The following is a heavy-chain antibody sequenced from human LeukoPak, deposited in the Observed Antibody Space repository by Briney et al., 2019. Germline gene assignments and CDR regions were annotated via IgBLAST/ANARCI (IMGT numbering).Heavy chain of an antibody. V-gene: IGHV1-2*02. CDR1: GYTFTGYY. Sequence: ASVKVSCKASGYTFTGYYMHWVRQAPGQGLEWMGWINPNSGGTNYAQKFQGRVTMTRDTSISTAYMELSRLRSDDTAVYYCARVLYCSSTSCVHFDYWGQGTLVTVSS. CDR2: INPNSGGT. D-gene: IGHD2-2*01. CDR3: ARVLYCSSTSCVHFDY. J-gene: IGHJ4*02.